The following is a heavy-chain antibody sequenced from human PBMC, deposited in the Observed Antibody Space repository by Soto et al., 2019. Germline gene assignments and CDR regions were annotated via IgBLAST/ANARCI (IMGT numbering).Heavy chain of an antibody. Sequence: GSGPTLVNPTQTLTLTCTFSGFSLSTSGMCVSWIRQPPGKALEWLALIDWDDDKYYSTSLKTRLTISKDTSKNQVVLTMTNMDPVDTATYYCARMVVDCGGDCYSGGEYYYYGMDVWGQGTTVTVSS. D-gene: IGHD2-21*01. CDR1: GFSLSTSGMC. CDR2: IDWDDDK. CDR3: ARMVVDCGGDCYSGGEYYYYGMDV. V-gene: IGHV2-70*01. J-gene: IGHJ6*02.